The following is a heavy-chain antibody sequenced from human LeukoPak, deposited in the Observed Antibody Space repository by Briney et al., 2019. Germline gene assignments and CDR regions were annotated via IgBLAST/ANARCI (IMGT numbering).Heavy chain of an antibody. CDR1: GYTFTSYG. CDR3: ASSRSDFWSGYYTRAFDI. Sequence: ASVKVSCKASGYTFTSYGISWVRQAPGQGLEWMGWISAYNGNTNYAQKLQGRVTMTTDTSTSTAYMELRSLRSDDTAVYYCASSRSDFWSGYYTRAFDIWGQGTMVTVSS. J-gene: IGHJ3*02. V-gene: IGHV1-18*01. D-gene: IGHD3-3*01. CDR2: ISAYNGNT.